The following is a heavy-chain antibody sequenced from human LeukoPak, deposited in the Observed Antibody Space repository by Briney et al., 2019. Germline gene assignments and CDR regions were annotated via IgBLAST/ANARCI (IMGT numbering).Heavy chain of an antibody. D-gene: IGHD1-26*01. Sequence: SETLSLTCAVYGGSFSGYYWSWIRQPPGKGLEWIGEINHSGGTNYNPSLKSRVTISVDTSKNQFSLKLRFVTAADTAVYYCARRCFPGSYFDYYGMDVWGQGTTVTVSS. CDR3: ARRCFPGSYFDYYGMDV. J-gene: IGHJ6*02. CDR1: GGSFSGYY. V-gene: IGHV4-34*01. CDR2: INHSGGT.